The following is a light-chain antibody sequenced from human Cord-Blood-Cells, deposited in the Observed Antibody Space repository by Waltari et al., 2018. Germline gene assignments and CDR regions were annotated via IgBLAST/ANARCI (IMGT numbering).Light chain of an antibody. CDR3: AAWDDSLKCPV. Sequence: QSVLTQPPSVYDAPRQRVTLSGSGRGSNSGNNAVNWYQQLPGKAPKLLTYYDDLLPSGASDRFSGSKSGTSASLAISGLRSEDEAHYYWAAWDDSLKCPVFGGGSELT. J-gene: IGLJ7*01. CDR2: YDD. CDR1: GSNSGNNA. V-gene: IGLV1-36*01.